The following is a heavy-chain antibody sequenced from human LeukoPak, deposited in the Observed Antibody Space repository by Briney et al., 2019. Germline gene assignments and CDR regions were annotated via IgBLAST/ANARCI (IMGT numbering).Heavy chain of an antibody. V-gene: IGHV3-23*01. CDR2: ISGSGGST. CDR3: AKDWGAYCGGDCYGFDY. J-gene: IGHJ4*02. CDR1: RFTFSSYA. Sequence: PGGSLRLSCAASRFTFSSYAMSWVRQAPGKGLEWVSAISGSGGSTYYADSVKGRFTISRDKPKNTLYLQMNSLRAEDTAVYYCAKDWGAYCGGDCYGFDYWGQGTLVTVSS. D-gene: IGHD2-21*02.